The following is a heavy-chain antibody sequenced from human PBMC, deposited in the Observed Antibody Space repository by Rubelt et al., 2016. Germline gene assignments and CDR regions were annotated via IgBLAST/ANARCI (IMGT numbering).Heavy chain of an antibody. Sequence: SYSMNWARQAPGKGLEWVSYISSSGSTIYYADSVKGRFTISRDNAKNSLYLQMNSLRAEDTAVYYCAREAAGQDFDYWGQGTLVTVSS. CDR2: ISSSGSTI. J-gene: IGHJ4*02. CDR1: SYS. CDR3: AREAAGQDFDY. D-gene: IGHD6-13*01. V-gene: IGHV3-48*04.